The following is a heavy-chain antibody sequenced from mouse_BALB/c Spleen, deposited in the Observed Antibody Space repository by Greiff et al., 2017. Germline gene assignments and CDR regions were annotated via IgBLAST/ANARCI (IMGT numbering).Heavy chain of an antibody. Sequence: DVKLQESGGDLVKPGGSLKLSCAASGFTFSSYGLSWVRQTPDKRLEWVATISSGGSYTYYPDSVKGRFTISRDNAKNTLYLQMSSLKSEDTAMYYCTRRFTTAKDYAMDYWGQGTSVTVSS. D-gene: IGHD1-2*01. CDR1: GFTFSSYG. CDR3: TRRFTTAKDYAMDY. CDR2: ISSGGSYT. J-gene: IGHJ4*01. V-gene: IGHV5-6*02.